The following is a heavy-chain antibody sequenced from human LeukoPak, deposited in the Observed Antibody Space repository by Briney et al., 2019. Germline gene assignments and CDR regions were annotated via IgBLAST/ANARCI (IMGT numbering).Heavy chain of an antibody. CDR2: IYYSGST. D-gene: IGHD6-13*01. V-gene: IGHV4-59*01. J-gene: IGHJ4*02. CDR1: GGSISSYY. CDR3: ARGESWPLDY. Sequence: PSETLSLTCTVSGGSISSYYWSWIRQPPGKGLEWIGYIYYSGSTNYNPSLKSRVTISVDTSKNQFSLKLSSVTAADTAVYYRARGESWPLDYWGQGTLVTVSS.